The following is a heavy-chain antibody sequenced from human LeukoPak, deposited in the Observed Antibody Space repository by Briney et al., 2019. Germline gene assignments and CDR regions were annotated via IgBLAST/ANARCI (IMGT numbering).Heavy chain of an antibody. J-gene: IGHJ4*02. CDR1: GYSFTSYW. CDR3: ARRSQSGIYVEY. D-gene: IGHD1-26*01. Sequence: GESLKISCKGSGYSFTSYWIGWVRQRPGKGLEWMGIIHTGDSVTRYSPSFQGQVTISADKSISTAYVQWSSLEASDTAMYYCARRSQSGIYVEYWGQGTLVTVSS. V-gene: IGHV5-51*01. CDR2: IHTGDSVT.